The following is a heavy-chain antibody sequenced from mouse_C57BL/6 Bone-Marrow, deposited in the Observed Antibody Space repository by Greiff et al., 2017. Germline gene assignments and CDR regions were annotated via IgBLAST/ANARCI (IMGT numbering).Heavy chain of an antibody. CDR1: GYTFTSYW. J-gene: IGHJ4*01. D-gene: IGHD1-1*01. CDR3: ARDYGSSYGSMDY. CDR2: IDPSDSYT. Sequence: QVQLQQPGAELVMPGASVKLSCKASGYTFTSYWMHWVKQRPGQGLEWIGEIDPSDSYTNYNQKFKGKSTLTVDKSSSTAYMQLSSLTSEDSAVYYCARDYGSSYGSMDYWGQGTSVTVSS. V-gene: IGHV1-69*01.